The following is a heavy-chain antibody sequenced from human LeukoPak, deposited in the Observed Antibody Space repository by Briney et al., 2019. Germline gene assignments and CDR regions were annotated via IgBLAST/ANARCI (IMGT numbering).Heavy chain of an antibody. CDR2: ISGSGGST. D-gene: IGHD1-26*01. V-gene: IGHV3-23*01. CDR3: AKVGLWELAEYFQH. Sequence: GGSLRLSCEASGFTFSSYAMSWVRQAPGKGLEWVLAISGSGGSTYYADSVKGRFTISRDNSKNTLYLQMNSLRAEDTAVYYCAKVGLWELAEYFQHWGQGTLVTVSS. CDR1: GFTFSSYA. J-gene: IGHJ1*01.